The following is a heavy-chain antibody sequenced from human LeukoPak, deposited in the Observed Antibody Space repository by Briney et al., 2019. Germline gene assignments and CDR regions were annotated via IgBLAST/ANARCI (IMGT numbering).Heavy chain of an antibody. CDR1: GGSISSSSYY. V-gene: IGHV4-39*01. CDR3: ARTVAGKRGAFDI. J-gene: IGHJ3*02. D-gene: IGHD6-19*01. Sequence: PSETLSLTCTVSGGSISSSSYYRGWIRQPPGKGLEWIGSIYYSGSTYYNPSLKSRVTISVDTSKNQFSLKLSSVTAADTAVYYCARTVAGKRGAFDIWGQGTMVTVSS. CDR2: IYYSGST.